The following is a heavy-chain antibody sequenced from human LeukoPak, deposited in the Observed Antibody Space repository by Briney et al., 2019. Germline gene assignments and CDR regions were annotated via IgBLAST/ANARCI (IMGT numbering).Heavy chain of an antibody. V-gene: IGHV3-9*01. CDR1: GFTFDDYA. CDR3: ARGTPTTRDFDY. J-gene: IGHJ4*02. D-gene: IGHD4-11*01. Sequence: PGGSLRLSCAASGFTFDDYAMHWVRQAPGNGLEWVSGISWNSGSRGDADSVKGRFSISRDNAKNSLYLQMNSLRAEDTAVYFCARGTPTTRDFDYWGQGTLVTVSS. CDR2: ISWNSGSR.